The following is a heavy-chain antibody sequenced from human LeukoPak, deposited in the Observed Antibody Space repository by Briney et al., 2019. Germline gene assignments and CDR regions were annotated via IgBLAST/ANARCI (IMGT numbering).Heavy chain of an antibody. D-gene: IGHD3-9*01. V-gene: IGHV4-34*01. CDR1: GGSFSGYY. CDR2: INHSGST. J-gene: IGHJ6*03. Sequence: PSETLSLTCAVYGGSFSGYYWSWIRQPPGKGLEWIGEINHSGSTNYNPSLKSRVTISVDTSKNQFSLKLSSVTAADTAVYYCARRKILRYFDWLTNYYYYYMDVWGKGTTVTISS. CDR3: ARRKILRYFDWLTNYYYYYMDV.